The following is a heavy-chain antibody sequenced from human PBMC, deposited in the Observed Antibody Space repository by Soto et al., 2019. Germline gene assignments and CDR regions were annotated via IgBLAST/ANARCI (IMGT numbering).Heavy chain of an antibody. Sequence: SETLSLTCAVYGGSFSGYYWSWIRQPPGKGLEWIGEINHSGSTNYNPSLKSRVTISVDTSKNQFSLKLSSVTAADTAVYYCARGGYDFWSGNHYGMDVWGQGTTVTVSS. D-gene: IGHD3-3*01. V-gene: IGHV4-34*01. J-gene: IGHJ6*02. CDR3: ARGGYDFWSGNHYGMDV. CDR2: INHSGST. CDR1: GGSFSGYY.